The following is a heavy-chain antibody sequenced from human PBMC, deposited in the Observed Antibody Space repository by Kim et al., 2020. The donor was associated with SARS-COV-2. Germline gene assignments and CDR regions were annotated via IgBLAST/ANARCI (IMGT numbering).Heavy chain of an antibody. Sequence: GGSLRLSCTASGFTFGDYAMSWVRQAPGKGLEWVGFIRSKAYGGTTEYAASVKGRFTISRDDSKSIAYLQMNSLKTEDTAVYYCTSSTRYYYYYYMDVWGKGTTVTVSS. J-gene: IGHJ6*03. CDR1: GFTFGDYA. V-gene: IGHV3-49*04. CDR2: IRSKAYGGTT. CDR3: TSSTRYYYYYYMDV. D-gene: IGHD2-2*01.